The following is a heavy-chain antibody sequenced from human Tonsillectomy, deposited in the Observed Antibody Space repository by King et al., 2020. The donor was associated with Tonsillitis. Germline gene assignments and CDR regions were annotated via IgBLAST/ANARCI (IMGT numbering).Heavy chain of an antibody. J-gene: IGHJ6*02. V-gene: IGHV3-30*18. CDR3: AKDRGDVDPGSYGMDV. CDR1: TFTFSSFG. CDR2: ISYDGSNK. Sequence: VQLVESGGGAVQPGGSLRLSCAASTFTFSSFGMHWVRQAPGKGLEWVAIISYDGSNKYYADSVKGRFTISRDNSKNTLYLQMNSLRAEDTAVYYCAKDRGDVDPGSYGMDVWGQETTVTVSS. D-gene: IGHD5-18*01.